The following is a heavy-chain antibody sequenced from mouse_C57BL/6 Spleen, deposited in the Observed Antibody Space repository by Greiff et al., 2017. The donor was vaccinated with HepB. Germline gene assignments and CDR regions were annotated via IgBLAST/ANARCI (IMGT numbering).Heavy chain of an antibody. Sequence: VQLQQPGAELVKPGASVKLSCKASGYTFTSYWMQWVKQRPGQGLEWIGEIDPSDSYTNYNQKFKGKATLTVDTSSSTAYMQLSSLTSEDSAVYYCARWDGSSPHWYFDVWGTGTTVTVSS. V-gene: IGHV1-50*01. D-gene: IGHD1-1*01. CDR2: IDPSDSYT. J-gene: IGHJ1*03. CDR3: ARWDGSSPHWYFDV. CDR1: GYTFTSYW.